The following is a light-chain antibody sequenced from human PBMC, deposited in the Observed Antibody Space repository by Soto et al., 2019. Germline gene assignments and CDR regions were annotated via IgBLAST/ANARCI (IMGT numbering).Light chain of an antibody. CDR1: GRDIGAYNY. CDR2: EVE. V-gene: IGLV2-14*01. Sequence: QSVLAQPASVSGSPGQSTTISCTGSGRDIGAYNYVSWYQQHPGKAPKLIIYEVENRPSGVSNRFSASKSAFTASLTTSGLQAEDEADYYCSSYTTSYFYVFGPGTKVTVL. CDR3: SSYTTSYFYV. J-gene: IGLJ1*01.